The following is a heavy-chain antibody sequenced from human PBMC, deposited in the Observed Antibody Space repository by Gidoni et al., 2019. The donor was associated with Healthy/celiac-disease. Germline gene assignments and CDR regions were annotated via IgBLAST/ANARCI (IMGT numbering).Heavy chain of an antibody. CDR1: GFTFSSYA. J-gene: IGHJ2*01. Sequence: QVQLVASGVGVVQPGRSLRLSCAASGFTFSSYAMHWVRQAPGKGLEWVAVISYDGSNKYYADSVKGRFTISRDNSKNTLYLQMNSLRAEDTAVYYCARGDYGDPGSYWYFDLWGRGTLVTVSS. D-gene: IGHD4-17*01. CDR2: ISYDGSNK. V-gene: IGHV3-30-3*01. CDR3: ARGDYGDPGSYWYFDL.